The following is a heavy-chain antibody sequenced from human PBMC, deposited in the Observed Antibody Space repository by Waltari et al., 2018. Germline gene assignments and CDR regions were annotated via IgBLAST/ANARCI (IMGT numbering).Heavy chain of an antibody. CDR1: GFTFSSYW. D-gene: IGHD1-26*01. CDR2: IKQDGSEK. CDR3: ARRGGSYYGDPTYFDY. V-gene: IGHV3-7*01. Sequence: VQLVESGGGLVQPGGSLRLSCAASGFTFSSYWMSWVRQAPGKGLEWVANIKQDGSEKYYVDSVKGRFTISRDNAKNSLYLQMNSLRAEDTAVYYCARRGGSYYGDPTYFDYWGQGTLVTVSS. J-gene: IGHJ4*02.